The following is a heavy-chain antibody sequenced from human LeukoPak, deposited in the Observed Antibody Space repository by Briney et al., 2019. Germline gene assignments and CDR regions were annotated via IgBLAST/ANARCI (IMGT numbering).Heavy chain of an antibody. CDR3: ARYGYSYGDFDY. CDR2: IYYSGST. V-gene: IGHV4-61*08. D-gene: IGHD5-18*01. CDR1: GGSISSGGYS. J-gene: IGHJ4*02. Sequence: PSETLSLTCAVSGGSISSGGYSWSWIRQPPGKGLEWIGYIYYSGSTNYNPSLKSRVTISVDTSKNQFSLKLSSVTAADTAVYYCARYGYSYGDFDYWGQGTLVTVSS.